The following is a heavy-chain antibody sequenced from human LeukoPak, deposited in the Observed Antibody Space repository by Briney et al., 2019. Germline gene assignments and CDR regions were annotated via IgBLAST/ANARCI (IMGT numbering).Heavy chain of an antibody. Sequence: PSETLSLTCTVSGGSISSGGYYWSWLRQHPGKGLEWIGYIYYSGSTYYNPSLKSRVTISVDTSKNQFSLKLSSVTAADTAVYYCARTMYYYDSSGYYLGAFDIWGQGTMVTVSS. D-gene: IGHD3-22*01. CDR2: IYYSGST. CDR3: ARTMYYYDSSGYYLGAFDI. CDR1: GGSISSGGYY. J-gene: IGHJ3*02. V-gene: IGHV4-31*03.